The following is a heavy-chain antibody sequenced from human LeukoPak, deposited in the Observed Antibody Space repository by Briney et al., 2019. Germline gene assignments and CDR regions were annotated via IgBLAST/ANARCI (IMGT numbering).Heavy chain of an antibody. CDR1: GFTFSSYG. CDR2: ISYDGSNK. Sequence: GGSLRLSCAASGFTFSSYGMHWVRQAPGKGLEWVAVISYDGSNKYYADSVKGRFTISRDNSKNTLYLQMNSLRAEDTAVYYCANSEGSYYGMDVWGQGTTVTVSS. V-gene: IGHV3-30*18. J-gene: IGHJ6*02. CDR3: ANSEGSYYGMDV.